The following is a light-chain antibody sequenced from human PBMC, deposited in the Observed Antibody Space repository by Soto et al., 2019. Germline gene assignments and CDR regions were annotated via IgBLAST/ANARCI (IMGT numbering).Light chain of an antibody. V-gene: IGKV3-15*01. CDR1: QSVSSD. CDR2: GAS. CDR3: QQYNNWPLT. Sequence: EIVMTQSPATLSVSPGERATLSCRASQSVSSDLAWYQQKPGQPPRLLIYGASTRSTGIPARFSGSGSGTXXXXXXXXXXXXDFSXXCXQQYNNWPLTFGGGNKVEI. J-gene: IGKJ4*01.